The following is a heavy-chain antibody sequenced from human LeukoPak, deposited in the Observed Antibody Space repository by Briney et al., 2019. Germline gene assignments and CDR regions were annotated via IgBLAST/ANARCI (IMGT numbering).Heavy chain of an antibody. CDR3: ARVGIVVVPAAPGPFYYYYYMDV. CDR2: MNPNSGNT. V-gene: IGHV1-8*03. Sequence: GASVKVSCKASGYTSTSYDINWVRQATGQGLEWMGWMNPNSGNTGYAQKFQGRVTITRNTSISTAYMELSSLRSEDTAVYYCARVGIVVVPAAPGPFYYYYYMDVWGKGTTVTVSS. D-gene: IGHD2-2*03. CDR1: GYTSTSYD. J-gene: IGHJ6*03.